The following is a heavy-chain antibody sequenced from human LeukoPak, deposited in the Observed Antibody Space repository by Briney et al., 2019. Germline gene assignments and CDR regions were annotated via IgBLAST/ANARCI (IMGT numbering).Heavy chain of an antibody. CDR1: GFTFSSYE. CDR3: ARGRILLDY. D-gene: IGHD2/OR15-2a*01. Sequence: PGGTLRLSCAASGFTFSSYEMNWVRQAPGKGLEWVSYISSSGSTIYYADSVKGRFTISRDNAKNSLYLQMNSLRAEDTAVYYCARGRILLDYWGQGTLVTASS. J-gene: IGHJ4*02. V-gene: IGHV3-48*03. CDR2: ISSSGSTI.